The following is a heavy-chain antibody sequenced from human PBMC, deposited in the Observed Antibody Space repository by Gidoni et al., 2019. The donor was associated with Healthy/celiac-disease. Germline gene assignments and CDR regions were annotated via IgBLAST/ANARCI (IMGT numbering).Heavy chain of an antibody. V-gene: IGHV3-15*01. D-gene: IGHD3-3*01. CDR1: GFTFSNAW. J-gene: IGHJ5*02. CDR3: TTLWSGYYSWWFDP. CDR2: IKSKTDGGTT. Sequence: DVQLVESGGGLVKLGGSLSLPCAASGFTFSNAWLSWDSQAPGKGLEWIIHIKSKTDGGTTDYAAPVKGRFNISRDDSKITLYLQMNSLKTEDAAVYYCTTLWSGYYSWWFDPWGQGTLVTVSS.